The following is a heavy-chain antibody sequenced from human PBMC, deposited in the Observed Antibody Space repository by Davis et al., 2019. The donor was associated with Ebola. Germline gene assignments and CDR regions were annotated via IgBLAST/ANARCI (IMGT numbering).Heavy chain of an antibody. CDR1: GYSFTSYW. Sequence: GESLKISCKGSGYSFTSYWISWVRQMPGKGLEWMGKIDPGDSYVKYSPSFQGHVTFSADRSTSVVYLQWTSLEASDTATYYCARHECVADCSEFDFWGQGTRVTVSS. J-gene: IGHJ4*02. CDR2: IDPGDSYV. CDR3: ARHECVADCSEFDF. V-gene: IGHV5-10-1*01. D-gene: IGHD2-21*02.